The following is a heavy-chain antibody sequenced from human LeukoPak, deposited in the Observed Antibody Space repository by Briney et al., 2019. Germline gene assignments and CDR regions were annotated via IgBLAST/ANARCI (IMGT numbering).Heavy chain of an antibody. CDR2: INPNSGGT. D-gene: IGHD3-22*01. CDR3: ARGKYYYDSSGNDAFDI. CDR1: GYTFTAYY. J-gene: IGHJ3*02. V-gene: IGHV1-2*02. Sequence: ASVKVSCKSSGYTFTAYYMHWVRQAPGQGLEWMGWINPNSGGTNYAQKFQGRVTMTRDTSISTAYMELSRLRSDDTAVYYCARGKYYYDSSGNDAFDIWGQGTMVTVSS.